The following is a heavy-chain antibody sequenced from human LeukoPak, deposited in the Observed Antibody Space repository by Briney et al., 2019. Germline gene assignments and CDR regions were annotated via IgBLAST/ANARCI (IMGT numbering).Heavy chain of an antibody. J-gene: IGHJ6*02. Sequence: ASVKVSCEASGYTFTSYYMHWVRQAPGQGLEWMGIINPSGGSTSYAQKFQGRVTMTRDTSTSTVYMELSSLRSEDTAVYYCAFDSHTWYYGMDVWGQGTTVTVSS. CDR1: GYTFTSYY. V-gene: IGHV1-46*01. D-gene: IGHD2-15*01. CDR2: INPSGGST. CDR3: AFDSHTWYYGMDV.